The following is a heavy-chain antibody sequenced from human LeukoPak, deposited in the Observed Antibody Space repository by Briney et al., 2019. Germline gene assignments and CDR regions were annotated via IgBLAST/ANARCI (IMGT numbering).Heavy chain of an antibody. CDR2: ISGGGDKT. V-gene: IGHV3-23*01. J-gene: IGHJ3*01. CDR3: AKDLALAGTGGGFDV. D-gene: IGHD6-19*01. Sequence: GGSLRLSCAASGFTFTTYAINWVRQAPGKGLEWVSGISGGGDKTYYADSVNGRFTISRDNSKNTVSLQMSSLGAEDTALYYCAKDLALAGTGGGFDVWGQGTRVAVSS. CDR1: GFTFTTYA.